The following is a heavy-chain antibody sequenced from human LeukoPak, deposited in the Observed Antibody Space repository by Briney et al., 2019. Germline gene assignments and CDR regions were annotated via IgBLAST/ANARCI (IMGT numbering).Heavy chain of an antibody. D-gene: IGHD1-26*01. CDR1: GFTFSSYW. V-gene: IGHV3-23*01. J-gene: IGHJ2*01. CDR2: ISGSGGST. CDR3: AKDRTVGASYWYFDL. Sequence: PGGSLRLSCAASGFTFSSYWMTWVRQAPGKGLEWVSAISGSGGSTYYADSVKGRFTISRDNSKNTLYLQMNSLRAEDTAVYYCAKDRTVGASYWYFDLWGRGTLVTVSS.